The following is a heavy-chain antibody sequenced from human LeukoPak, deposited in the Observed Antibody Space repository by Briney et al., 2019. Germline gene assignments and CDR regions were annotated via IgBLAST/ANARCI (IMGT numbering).Heavy chain of an antibody. V-gene: IGHV3-66*02. CDR1: GFTVSSYY. J-gene: IGHJ4*01. D-gene: IGHD4-23*01. Sequence: GGSLRLSCAASGFTVSSYYMSWVRQAPGKGLEGVSVIYSGGGTYHADSVKGRFIISRDSSRNTLHLQMNSLRAEDTAVYYCARLYGGNSVGDYWGQGTLVTVSS. CDR3: ARLYGGNSVGDY. CDR2: IYSGGGT.